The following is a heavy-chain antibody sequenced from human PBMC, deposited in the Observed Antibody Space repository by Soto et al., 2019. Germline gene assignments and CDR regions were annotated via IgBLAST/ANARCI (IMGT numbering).Heavy chain of an antibody. CDR2: ISGSGDAT. Sequence: VQLLESGGGLVQPGGSLRLSCVASGFTFNDYDMNWVRQAPGKGLEWVSGISGSGDATYYAGSLKGRFTISRDISKSTLYRQMNSLRAEDTAVYYCAKVRGHYYYGMDVWGQGTTVTVSS. CDR1: GFTFNDYD. V-gene: IGHV3-23*01. J-gene: IGHJ6*02. D-gene: IGHD3-10*01. CDR3: AKVRGHYYYGMDV.